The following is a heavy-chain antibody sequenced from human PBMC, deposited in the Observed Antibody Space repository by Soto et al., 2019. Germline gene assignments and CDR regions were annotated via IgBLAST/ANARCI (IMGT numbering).Heavy chain of an antibody. J-gene: IGHJ4*02. D-gene: IGHD3-22*01. CDR3: ARSPDSSLGNYFDY. Sequence: LSLTCTVSGGSISSGGYYWSWIRQHPGKGLEWIGYIYYSGSTYYNPSLKSRVTISVDASKNQFSLKLSSVTAADTAVYYCARSPDSSLGNYFDYWGQGTLVTVSS. CDR1: GGSISSGGYY. CDR2: IYYSGST. V-gene: IGHV4-31*03.